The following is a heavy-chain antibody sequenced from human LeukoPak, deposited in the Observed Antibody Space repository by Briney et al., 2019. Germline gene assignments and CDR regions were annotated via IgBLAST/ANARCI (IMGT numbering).Heavy chain of an antibody. CDR3: AKDRSGDDFWSGYYDY. D-gene: IGHD3-3*01. V-gene: IGHV3-30*04. Sequence: GRSLRLSCAASGFTFSSYAMHWVRQAPGKGLEWVAVIWYGGSNKYYADSVKGRFTISRDNSKNTLYLQMNSLRAEDTAVYYCAKDRSGDDFWSGYYDYWGQGTLVTVSS. CDR2: IWYGGSNK. J-gene: IGHJ4*02. CDR1: GFTFSSYA.